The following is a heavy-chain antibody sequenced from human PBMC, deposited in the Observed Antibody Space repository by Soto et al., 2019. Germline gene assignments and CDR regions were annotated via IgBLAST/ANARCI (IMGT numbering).Heavy chain of an antibody. CDR2: IYYSGST. Sequence: LSLTCTVSGGSISSGGYYWSWIRQHPGKGLEWIGYIYYSGSTYYNPSLKSRVTISVDTSKNQFSLKLSSVTAADTAVYYCASYYDFWSGYNFGSPGNWFDPWGQGTLVTVSS. D-gene: IGHD3-3*01. V-gene: IGHV4-31*03. CDR1: GGSISSGGYY. CDR3: ASYYDFWSGYNFGSPGNWFDP. J-gene: IGHJ5*02.